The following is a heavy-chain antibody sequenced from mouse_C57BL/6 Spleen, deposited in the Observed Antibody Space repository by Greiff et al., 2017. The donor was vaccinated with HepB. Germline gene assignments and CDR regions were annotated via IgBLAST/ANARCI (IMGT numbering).Heavy chain of an antibody. V-gene: IGHV1-62-2*01. D-gene: IGHD2-1*01. J-gene: IGHJ3*01. Sequence: QVQLKESGAELVKPGASVKLSCKASGYTFTEYTIHWVKQRSGQGLEWIGWFYPGSGSIKYNEKFKDKATLTADKSSSTVYMELSRLTSEDSAVYFCARHERSPNYGNYEFAYWGQGTLVTVSA. CDR3: ARHERSPNYGNYEFAY. CDR2: FYPGSGSI. CDR1: GYTFTEYT.